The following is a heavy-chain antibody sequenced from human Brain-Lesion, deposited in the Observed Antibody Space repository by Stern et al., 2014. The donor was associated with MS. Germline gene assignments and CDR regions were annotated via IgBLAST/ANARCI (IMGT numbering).Heavy chain of an antibody. CDR2: INPNTGGT. CDR1: GYIFTGYY. CDR3: ARDQRGITIFGVVTDYYYLGMDV. D-gene: IGHD3-3*01. Sequence: QDQLVQSGAEVKKPGASVKVSCKTSGYIFTGYYIHWVRQAPGQGLEWMAWINPNTGGTKYAQTFQGSVTMITDTSISTASVELSSLTSDDTAVYYCARDQRGITIFGVVTDYYYLGMDVWGQGTTVTVSS. J-gene: IGHJ6*02. V-gene: IGHV1-2*02.